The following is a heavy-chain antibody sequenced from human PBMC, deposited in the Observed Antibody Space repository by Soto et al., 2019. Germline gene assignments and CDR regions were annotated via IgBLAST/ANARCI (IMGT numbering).Heavy chain of an antibody. CDR1: GFTFDDYA. CDR2: ISWNSGSI. CDR3: AYYMGWQQLAYGDAFDI. V-gene: IGHV3-9*01. D-gene: IGHD6-13*01. J-gene: IGHJ3*02. Sequence: PGGSLRLSCAASGFTFDDYAMHWVRQAPGKGLEWVSGISWNSGSIGYADSVKGRFTISRDNAKNSLYLQMNSLRAEDTAFYFCAYYMGWQQLAYGDAFDIWGQGTMVTVSS.